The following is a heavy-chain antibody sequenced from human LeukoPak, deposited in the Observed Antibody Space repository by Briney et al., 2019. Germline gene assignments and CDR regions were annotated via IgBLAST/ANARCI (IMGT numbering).Heavy chain of an antibody. CDR1: GFTFDDYA. J-gene: IGHJ4*02. D-gene: IGHD3-22*01. CDR2: ISWNSGSI. CDR3: AKSFYDSSGYYFPYFDY. V-gene: IGHV3-9*01. Sequence: PGGSLRLSCAASGFTFDDYAMHWVRQAPGKGLEWVSGISWNSGSIGYADSVKGRFTISRDNAKNSLYLQMNSLRAEDTALYYCAKSFYDSSGYYFPYFDYWGQGTLVTVSS.